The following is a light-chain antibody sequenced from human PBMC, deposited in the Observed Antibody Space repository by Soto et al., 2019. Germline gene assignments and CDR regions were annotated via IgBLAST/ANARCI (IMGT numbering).Light chain of an antibody. CDR2: ETK. Sequence: QSVLTQPPSVSGAPGQTVTISCTGSASNFAACYDVNWYQQIPGTAPKLLIFETKSRPSWVPDRFSASKSGTTASLPITGLQTEDEAHYYCQSYDNSRRGWVFGGGTKLTVL. V-gene: IGLV1-40*01. J-gene: IGLJ3*02. CDR1: ASNFAACYD. CDR3: QSYDNSRRGWV.